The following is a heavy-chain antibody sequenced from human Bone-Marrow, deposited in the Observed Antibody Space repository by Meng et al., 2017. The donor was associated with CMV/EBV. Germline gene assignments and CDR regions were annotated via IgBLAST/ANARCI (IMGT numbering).Heavy chain of an antibody. CDR1: GFTFSSYD. CDR2: IGTAGDT. V-gene: IGHV3-13*03. J-gene: IGHJ6*02. CDR3: ARDVVVAAAGDYYYYYGMDV. Sequence: GESLKISCAACGFTFSSYDMHWVRQATGKGLEWVSAIGTAGDTYYPGSVKGQFTISRENAKNSLYLQMNSLRAGDTAVYYCARDVVVAAAGDYYYYYGMDVWGQGTTVTVSS. D-gene: IGHD6-13*01.